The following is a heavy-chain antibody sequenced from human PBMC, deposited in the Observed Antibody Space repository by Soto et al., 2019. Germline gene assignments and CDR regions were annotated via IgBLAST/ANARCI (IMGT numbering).Heavy chain of an antibody. Sequence: PSENLSLTCTVSGGSISSYYWSWIRQPPGKGLEWIGYIYYRGSSNYNPSLKSRVTISVDTPKNHFSLNLSSVTAADKAVYYCARGPTRSGNWFDPWGQGTLVTAST. CDR2: IYYRGSS. D-gene: IGHD1-26*01. J-gene: IGHJ5*02. CDR3: ARGPTRSGNWFDP. V-gene: IGHV4-59*01. CDR1: GGSISSYY.